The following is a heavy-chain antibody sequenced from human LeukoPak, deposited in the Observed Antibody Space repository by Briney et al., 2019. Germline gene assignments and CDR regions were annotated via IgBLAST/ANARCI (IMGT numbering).Heavy chain of an antibody. CDR3: ARGPELELPHYYYYMDV. CDR2: IYPGDPDT. D-gene: IGHD1-7*01. J-gene: IGHJ6*03. V-gene: IGHV5-51*01. CDR1: GYSFTSYW. Sequence: GESLQISCKGSGYSFTSYWIGWVRQMPGKGLEWMGIIYPGDPDTRYSPSFQGQVTISADKSISTAYLQWSSLKASDTAMYYCARGPELELPHYYYYMDVWGKGTTVTVSS.